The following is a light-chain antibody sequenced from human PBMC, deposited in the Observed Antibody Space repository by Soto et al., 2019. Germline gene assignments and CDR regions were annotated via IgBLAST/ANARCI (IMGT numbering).Light chain of an antibody. J-gene: IGLJ1*01. CDR1: SSDVGGYNF. Sequence: QSVLTQPASVSGSPGQSITISFTGTSSDVGGYNFVSWYQQHPGKAPKLMIYDVSNRPSGVSRRFSGSKSGNTASLTISGLQAEDEADYYRNSYTSSSTLGVFGTGTKLTVL. CDR2: DVS. V-gene: IGLV2-14*01. CDR3: NSYTSSSTLGV.